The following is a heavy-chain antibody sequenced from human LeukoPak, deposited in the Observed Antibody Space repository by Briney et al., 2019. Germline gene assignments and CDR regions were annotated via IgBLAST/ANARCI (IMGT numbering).Heavy chain of an antibody. Sequence: GGSLRLSCVASGFTFSSRDWMTWVRQAPGKGLEWVANIKQDGSEKNYVDSVKGRFTISRDNAKNTLYLQMNSLRAEDTAVYYCARGPMVRTNLFDYWGQGTLVTVSS. V-gene: IGHV3-7*01. CDR3: ARGPMVRTNLFDY. CDR2: IKQDGSEK. J-gene: IGHJ4*02. D-gene: IGHD3-10*01. CDR1: GFTFSSRDW.